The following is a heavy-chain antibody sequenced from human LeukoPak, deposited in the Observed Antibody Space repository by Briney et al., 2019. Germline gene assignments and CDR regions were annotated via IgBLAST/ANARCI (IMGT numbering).Heavy chain of an antibody. Sequence: GGSLRLSCAASGFTFSSCAMHWVRQAPGKGLEWVAVISYDGSNKYYADSVKGRFTISRDNSKNTLYLQMNSLRAEDTAVYYCARDPGVAAAGIFGPDYYYYMDVWGKGTTVTVSS. CDR1: GFTFSSCA. D-gene: IGHD6-13*01. V-gene: IGHV3-30*01. J-gene: IGHJ6*03. CDR3: ARDPGVAAAGIFGPDYYYYMDV. CDR2: ISYDGSNK.